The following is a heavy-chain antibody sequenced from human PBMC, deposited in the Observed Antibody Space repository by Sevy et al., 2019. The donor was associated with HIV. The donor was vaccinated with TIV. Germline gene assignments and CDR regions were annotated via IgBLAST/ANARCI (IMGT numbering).Heavy chain of an antibody. CDR1: GYTFTGYY. V-gene: IGHV1-2*02. CDR2: INPNSGDT. CDR3: ARMDTARRYYYYGMDV. J-gene: IGHJ6*02. Sequence: ASVKVSCKASGYTFTGYYMHWVRQAPGQGLEWMGWINPNSGDTNYAQKFQGRVTMTRDTSISTAYMELSRLRSDDTAVYYCARMDTARRYYYYGMDVWGQGTTVTVSS. D-gene: IGHD5-18*01.